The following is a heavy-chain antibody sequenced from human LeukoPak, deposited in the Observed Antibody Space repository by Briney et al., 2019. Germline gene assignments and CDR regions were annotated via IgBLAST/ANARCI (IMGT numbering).Heavy chain of an antibody. Sequence: GSLRLSCAASGFTFSSYAMSWVRQAPGKGLEWVGRIKSKTDGGTTDYAAPVKGRFTISRDDSKNTLYLQMNSLKTEDTAVYYCTTDLQDYDYVWGSYARWGQGTLVTVSS. CDR3: TTDLQDYDYVWGSYAR. CDR1: GFTFSSYA. J-gene: IGHJ4*02. D-gene: IGHD3-16*01. V-gene: IGHV3-15*01. CDR2: IKSKTDGGTT.